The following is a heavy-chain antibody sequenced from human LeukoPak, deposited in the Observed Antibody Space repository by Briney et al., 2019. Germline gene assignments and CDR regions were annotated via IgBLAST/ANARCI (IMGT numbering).Heavy chain of an antibody. J-gene: IGHJ6*02. CDR3: ARVVPAAMYYYYGMDV. Sequence: SETLSLTCSVSGGSVSSGSYYWSWIRQPPGKGLEWIGYSSYSGSTSYNPSLKSRVTISVDTSKNQFSLKLSSVTAADTAVYYCARVVPAAMYYYYGMDVWGQGTTVTVSS. CDR1: GGSVSSGSYY. D-gene: IGHD2-2*01. V-gene: IGHV4-61*01. CDR2: SSYSGST.